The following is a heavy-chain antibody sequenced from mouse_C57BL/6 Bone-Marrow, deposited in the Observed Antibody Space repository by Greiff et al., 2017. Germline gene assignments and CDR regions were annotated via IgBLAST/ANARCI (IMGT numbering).Heavy chain of an antibody. Sequence: EVKLLESGAELVKPGASVKLSCTASGFNIKDYYMHWVKQRTEQGLEWIGRIDPEDGETKYAPKFQGKATITADTSSNTAYLQFSSLTSEDTAVYYCASLTTVVAHWYFDVWGTGTTVTVSS. V-gene: IGHV14-2*01. CDR1: GFNIKDYY. D-gene: IGHD1-1*01. CDR3: ASLTTVVAHWYFDV. J-gene: IGHJ1*03. CDR2: IDPEDGET.